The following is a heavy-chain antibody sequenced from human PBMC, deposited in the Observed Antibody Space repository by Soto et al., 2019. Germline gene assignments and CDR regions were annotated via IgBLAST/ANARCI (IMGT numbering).Heavy chain of an antibody. CDR3: ARGETWYQLNWFEH. CDR1: GFTFSSYS. Sequence: EVQLVESGGGLVQPGWSLRLSCAASGFTFSSYSMNWVRQAPGKGLEWVSYISSSSSTIYYADSVKGRFTISRDNAKNSLYLQMTSLRAEDTAVYYCARGETWYQLNWFEHWGQGTLVTVSS. J-gene: IGHJ5*02. V-gene: IGHV3-48*01. D-gene: IGHD2-2*01. CDR2: ISSSSSTI.